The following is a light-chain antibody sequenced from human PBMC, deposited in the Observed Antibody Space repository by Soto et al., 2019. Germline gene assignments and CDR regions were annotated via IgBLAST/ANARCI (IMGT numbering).Light chain of an antibody. CDR1: QDVSRY. CDR2: GAS. V-gene: IGKV1-9*01. J-gene: IGKJ3*01. Sequence: QLTQSPSSLSASVGDRVTITCRASQDVSRYLAWYQQKAGKAPKLLIYGASTLQSGVPSRFSGLGSGTEFTLTISSPQSEDFATYHCQQRQRTSFTLGPGTPVDV. CDR3: QQRQRTSFT.